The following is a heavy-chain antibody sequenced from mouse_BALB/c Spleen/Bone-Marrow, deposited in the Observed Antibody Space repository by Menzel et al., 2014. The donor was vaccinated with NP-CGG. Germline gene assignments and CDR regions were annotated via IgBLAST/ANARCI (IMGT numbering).Heavy chain of an antibody. V-gene: IGHV14-3*02. CDR2: IDPANGNT. Sequence: EVQLQQSGAELVKPGASVKLSCTASGFNIKDTYVHWVKQRPEQGLEWIGRIDPANGNTKYDPKFQGKATITAVTSTNTAYLQLSSLTSEDTAVYYCALLYGNYDHWGQGTTLTVSS. J-gene: IGHJ2*01. CDR1: GFNIKDTY. D-gene: IGHD2-10*02. CDR3: ALLYGNYDH.